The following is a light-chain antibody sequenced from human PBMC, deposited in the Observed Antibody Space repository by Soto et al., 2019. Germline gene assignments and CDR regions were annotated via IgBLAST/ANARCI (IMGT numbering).Light chain of an antibody. V-gene: IGLV1-40*01. J-gene: IGLJ1*01. CDR1: SSNIGAGYD. Sequence: QPVLTQPPSVSGAPGQRVTISCTGSSSNIGAGYDVHWYQQFPGTAPKLLIFRDSDGPSGVPGRFSGSKSGTAATLAITGLQAEDEAEYYCQSFDSRLSGYVFGTGTKVTVL. CDR2: RDS. CDR3: QSFDSRLSGYV.